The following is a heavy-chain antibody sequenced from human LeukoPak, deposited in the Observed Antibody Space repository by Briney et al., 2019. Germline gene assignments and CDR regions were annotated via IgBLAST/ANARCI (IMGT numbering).Heavy chain of an antibody. CDR2: IYDSGST. D-gene: IGHD6-13*01. Sequence: SETLSLTCTVSGDSISSYFWSWLRQPPGKGLEWIGYIYDSGSTRYNPSLKSRVTISVDTSKNQFSLKVTSVTAADTAVYYCARDLYGYSANWYKRENPFDIWGQGTMVTVSS. CDR3: ARDLYGYSANWYKRENPFDI. CDR1: GDSISSYF. J-gene: IGHJ3*02. V-gene: IGHV4-59*12.